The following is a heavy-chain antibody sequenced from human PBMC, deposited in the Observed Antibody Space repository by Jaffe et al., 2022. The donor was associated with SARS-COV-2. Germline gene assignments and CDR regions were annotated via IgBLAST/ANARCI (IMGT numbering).Heavy chain of an antibody. Sequence: EVQLVESGGGLVKPGGSLRLSCAASGFTFSNAWMSWVRQAPGKGLEWVGRIKSKTDGGTTDYAAPVKGRFTISRDDSKNTLYLQMNSLKTEDTAVYYCTTPITTITMVRGPDYWGQGTLVTVSS. V-gene: IGHV3-15*01. CDR3: TTPITTITMVRGPDY. CDR2: IKSKTDGGTT. D-gene: IGHD3-10*01. J-gene: IGHJ4*02. CDR1: GFTFSNAW.